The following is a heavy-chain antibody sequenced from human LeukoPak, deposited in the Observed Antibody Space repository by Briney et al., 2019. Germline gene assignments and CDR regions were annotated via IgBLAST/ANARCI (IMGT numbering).Heavy chain of an antibody. Sequence: PGGSLRLSCAASGFTFSNYWMHWVRQAPGKGLVWVSRINSDGSSTSYADSVKGRFTISRDNAKNTVYLEMNSLRAEDTAFYYCTRGTGFDYWGRGTLVTVSS. J-gene: IGHJ4*02. V-gene: IGHV3-74*01. D-gene: IGHD3-10*01. CDR3: TRGTGFDY. CDR1: GFTFSNYW. CDR2: INSDGSST.